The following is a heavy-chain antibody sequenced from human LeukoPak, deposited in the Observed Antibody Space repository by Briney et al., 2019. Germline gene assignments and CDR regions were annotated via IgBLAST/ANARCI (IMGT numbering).Heavy chain of an antibody. V-gene: IGHV1-2*02. D-gene: IGHD2-15*01. CDR1: GYTFTGYY. J-gene: IGHJ6*03. CDR2: INPNSGGT. CDR3: ARGYCSGGSCYSFYYYYYMDV. Sequence: ASVKVSCKASGYTFTGYYMHWVRQAPGQGLEWMGWINPNSGGTNYAQKFQGRVTMTRDTSISTAYMELSRLRSDDTAVYYCARGYCSGGSCYSFYYYYYMDVWAKGPRLPSP.